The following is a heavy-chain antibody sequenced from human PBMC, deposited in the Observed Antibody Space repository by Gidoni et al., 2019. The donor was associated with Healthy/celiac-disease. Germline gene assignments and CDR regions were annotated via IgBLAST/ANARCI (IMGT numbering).Heavy chain of an antibody. Sequence: QVQLVQSGAEVQKTGSSVQVSCKASGGTVSSYAISWLRQAPGQGLEGMGGIIPSCGTANYAQKFQGRVTITADESTSTAYMELSSLRSEDTAVYYCARVVVVEDENYWYFDLWGRGTLVTVSS. CDR2: IIPSCGTA. V-gene: IGHV1-69*01. J-gene: IGHJ2*01. CDR1: GGTVSSYA. D-gene: IGHD2-15*01. CDR3: ARVVVVEDENYWYFDL.